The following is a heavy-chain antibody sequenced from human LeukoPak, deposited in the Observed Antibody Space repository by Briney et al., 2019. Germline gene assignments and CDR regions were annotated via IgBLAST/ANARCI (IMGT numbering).Heavy chain of an antibody. Sequence: GGSLRLSCAASGFTVDSNYMSWVRQAPGKGLEWVSVIYSGDRTDYAGSVKGRFTISRDNSKNTLSLQMSSLRAEDTAVYYCASGINWNSRLSGKDYWGQGTLVTVSS. J-gene: IGHJ4*02. CDR3: ASGINWNSRLSGKDY. D-gene: IGHD1-7*01. V-gene: IGHV3-53*01. CDR1: GFTVDSNY. CDR2: IYSGDRT.